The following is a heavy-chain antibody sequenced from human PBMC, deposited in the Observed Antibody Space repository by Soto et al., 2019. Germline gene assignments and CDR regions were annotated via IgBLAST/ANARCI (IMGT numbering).Heavy chain of an antibody. CDR2: ISYDGSNK. D-gene: IGHD3-3*01. V-gene: IGHV3-30*04. CDR1: GFTFSSYA. CDR3: ARAGNYDFLFDY. J-gene: IGHJ4*02. Sequence: GGSLRLSCAASGFTFSSYAMHWVRQAPGKGLEWVAVISYDGSNKYYADSVKGRFTISRDNSKNMLYLQMNSLRAEDTAVYYCARAGNYDFLFDYWGQGTLVTVSS.